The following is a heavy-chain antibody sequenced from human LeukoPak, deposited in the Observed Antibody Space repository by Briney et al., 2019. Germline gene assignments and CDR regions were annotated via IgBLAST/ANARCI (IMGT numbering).Heavy chain of an antibody. CDR2: IYPGDSDT. J-gene: IGHJ4*02. Sequence: PGESLKISCKGSGYTFTNSWIGWVRQTPGKGLEWMGSIYPGDSDTRYSPSFQGQATISVDKSISTAYLQWSSLKASNTAMYYCTIRAYSYEYFDFWGQGTLVTVSS. CDR1: GYTFTNSW. V-gene: IGHV5-51*01. D-gene: IGHD5-18*01. CDR3: TIRAYSYEYFDF.